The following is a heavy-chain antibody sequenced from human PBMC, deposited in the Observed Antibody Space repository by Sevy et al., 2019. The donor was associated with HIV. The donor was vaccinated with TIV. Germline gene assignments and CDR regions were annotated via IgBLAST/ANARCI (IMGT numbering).Heavy chain of an antibody. J-gene: IGHJ6*02. D-gene: IGHD3-16*02. Sequence: GGSLRLSCATSGFSFSRSPMHWVRQAPGKGLEWVAVMSYNGNKKYNENSGKGRFTNARDDPKNTLYLQMNSLRVEDTAVYYCAREAVVIGGVIVSYGMDVWGQGTTVTVSS. CDR2: MSYNGNKK. CDR3: AREAVVIGGVIVSYGMDV. CDR1: GFSFSRSP. V-gene: IGHV3-30*04.